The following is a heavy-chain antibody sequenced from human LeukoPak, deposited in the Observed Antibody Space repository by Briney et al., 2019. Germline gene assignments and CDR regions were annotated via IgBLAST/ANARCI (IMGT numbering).Heavy chain of an antibody. V-gene: IGHV3-74*01. J-gene: IGHJ6*02. CDR2: INSDGSST. CDR1: GFTFSSYW. Sequence: GGSLRLSCAASGFTFSSYWMHWVRQAPGKGPVWVSRINSDGSSTSYADSVKGRSTISRDNAKNTLYLQMNGLRAEDTAVYYCATGQGHGMDVWGQGTTVTVSS. CDR3: ATGQGHGMDV. D-gene: IGHD1-14*01.